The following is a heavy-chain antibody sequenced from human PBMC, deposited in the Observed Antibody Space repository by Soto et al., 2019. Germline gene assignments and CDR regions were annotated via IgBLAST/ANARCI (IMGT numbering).Heavy chain of an antibody. CDR2: IKQDGSEK. V-gene: IGHV3-7*05. D-gene: IGHD3-16*01. CDR3: ARDLRGNWFDP. J-gene: IGHJ5*02. CDR1: GFTFNSYW. Sequence: GGSLRLSCAASGFTFNSYWMSWVRQAPGKGLEWVANIKQDGSEKYYVDSVRGRFTISRDNAKNSLYLQMSSLRAEDTAVYYCARDLRGNWFDPWGQGTLVTVSS.